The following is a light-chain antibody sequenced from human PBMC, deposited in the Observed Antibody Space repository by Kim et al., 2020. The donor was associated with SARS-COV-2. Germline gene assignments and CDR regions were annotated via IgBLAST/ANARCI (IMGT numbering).Light chain of an antibody. CDR2: STD. CDR1: SSNIRSMF. CDR3: AAWDDSLSGVL. V-gene: IGLV1-47*02. J-gene: IGLJ2*01. Sequence: GRWVASSFCGSSSNIRSMFLYWYQQFPGTAPKLLIHSTDQRPSGVPDRFSGSKSGPSASLAISGLRSEDEADYYCAAWDDSLSGVLFGGGTQLTVL.